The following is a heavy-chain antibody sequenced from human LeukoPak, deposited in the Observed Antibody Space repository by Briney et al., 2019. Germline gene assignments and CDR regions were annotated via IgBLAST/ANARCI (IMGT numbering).Heavy chain of an antibody. D-gene: IGHD3-22*01. J-gene: IGHJ4*02. CDR2: LYTGGGT. CDR3: TRSGYRHPYHFDS. CDR1: GFSVRTTY. V-gene: IGHV3-53*01. Sequence: PGGSLRLSCAASGFSVRTTYMSWVRQAPGKRLEWVSVLYTGGGTDHADSVKGRFTISRDNSKNTLSLQMNSLRVEDTAIYYCTRSGYRHPYHFDSWGQGTLVIVS.